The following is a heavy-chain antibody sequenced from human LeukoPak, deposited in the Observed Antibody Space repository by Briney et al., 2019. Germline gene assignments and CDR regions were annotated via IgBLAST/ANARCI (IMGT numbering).Heavy chain of an antibody. D-gene: IGHD2-2*01. CDR3: AKEGGKSSSSCYYFDH. J-gene: IGHJ4*02. V-gene: IGHV3-23*01. CDR2: INGGGGST. CDR1: GFTFSSYA. Sequence: GGSLRLSCAASGFTFSSYAMTWVRQAPGKGLDWVSVINGGGGSTLYADSVKGRFTISRDNSKNTLYLQMNSLRAEDTAVYYCAKEGGKSSSSCYYFDHWGQGSLVTVSS.